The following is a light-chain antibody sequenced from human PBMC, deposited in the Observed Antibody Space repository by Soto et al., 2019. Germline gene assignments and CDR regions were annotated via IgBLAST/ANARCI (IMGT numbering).Light chain of an antibody. CDR1: SSDVGHYSY. J-gene: IGLJ1*01. V-gene: IGLV2-11*01. CDR3: CSYAGSSTLYV. Sequence: QSALTQPPSVSGSPGQSVTISCTGTSSDVGHYSYVSWYQQHPGKGPKLVIYDVTKRPSGVPDRFSGSKSGNTASLTISGLQAEDEADYYCCSYAGSSTLYVFGTGTKVTVL. CDR2: DVT.